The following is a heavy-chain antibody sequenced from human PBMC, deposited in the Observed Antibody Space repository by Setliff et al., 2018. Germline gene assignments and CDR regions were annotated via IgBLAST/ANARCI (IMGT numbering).Heavy chain of an antibody. CDR1: GSAISSGYY. Sequence: SETLSLTCAVSGSAISSGYYWGWVRQPPGKGLEWIGSFRPSGKTYYNPSLKSRVTISVDTSKKHFSLNLTSVTAADTAVYYCVRDVGDGYGVDAYAGAGFDIWGQGTVVTVSS. CDR3: VRDVGDGYGVDAYAGAGFDI. D-gene: IGHD3-16*01. V-gene: IGHV4-38-2*02. J-gene: IGHJ3*02. CDR2: FRPSGKT.